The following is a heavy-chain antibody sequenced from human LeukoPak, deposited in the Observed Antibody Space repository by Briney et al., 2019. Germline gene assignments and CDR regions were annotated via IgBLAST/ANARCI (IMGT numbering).Heavy chain of an antibody. CDR2: IPYGGSNK. D-gene: IGHD2-8*02. CDR1: GFTFSSYA. Sequence: GGSLRLSCAASGFTFSSYAMHWVRQAPGKGLEWVAVIPYGGSNKYYADSVKGRFTISRDNSKSTLSLQMNSLRAEDTAIYYCATYRQVLLPFESWGQGTLVTVSS. J-gene: IGHJ4*02. V-gene: IGHV3-30*04. CDR3: ATYRQVLLPFES.